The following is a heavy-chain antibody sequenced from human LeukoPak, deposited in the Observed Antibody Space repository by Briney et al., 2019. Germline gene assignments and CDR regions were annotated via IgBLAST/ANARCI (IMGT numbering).Heavy chain of an antibody. D-gene: IGHD3-22*01. V-gene: IGHV4-59*12. CDR1: GGSISSYY. Sequence: SETLSLTCTVSGGSISSYYWNWIRQPPGKGLEWIGYIYYSGSTNYNPSLKSRVTISVDKSKNQFSLKLGSVTAADTAVYYCARSYDSSGYYYDPWGQGTLVTVSS. J-gene: IGHJ5*02. CDR2: IYYSGST. CDR3: ARSYDSSGYYYDP.